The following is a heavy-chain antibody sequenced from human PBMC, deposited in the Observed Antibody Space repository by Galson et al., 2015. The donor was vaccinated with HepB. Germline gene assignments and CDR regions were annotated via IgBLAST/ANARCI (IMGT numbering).Heavy chain of an antibody. CDR2: INPSSGGA. D-gene: IGHD4-23*01. V-gene: IGHV1-46*03. J-gene: IGHJ4*02. Sequence: SCKASGYTFTNYYMHWVRLAPGQGLEWMGIINPSSGGATYAQNFQDRITLTTDTSTTTVYMQLSSLRSDDTAVYYCARGRTMLTLSFDYWGQGTLVTVSS. CDR3: ARGRTMLTLSFDY. CDR1: GYTFTNYY.